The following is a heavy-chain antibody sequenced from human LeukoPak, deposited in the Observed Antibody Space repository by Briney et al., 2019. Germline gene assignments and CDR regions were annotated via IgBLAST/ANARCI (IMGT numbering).Heavy chain of an antibody. D-gene: IGHD4-23*01. Sequence: SQTLSLTCAVSGGSSRSGDYFWSWIRPPPGQGLEWLCHSQYSGNTYCLPYVKSRLSISVDTSKNQFSLKLSYVTGEDTALYYGARENNDYVGKKAFDYWGQGTLVSVSS. CDR1: GGSSRSGDYF. V-gene: IGHV4-30-4*01. CDR2: SQYSGNT. J-gene: IGHJ4*02. CDR3: ARENNDYVGKKAFDY.